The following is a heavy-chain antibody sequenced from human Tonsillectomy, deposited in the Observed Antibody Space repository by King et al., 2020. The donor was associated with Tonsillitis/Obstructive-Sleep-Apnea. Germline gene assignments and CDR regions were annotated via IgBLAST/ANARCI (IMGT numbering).Heavy chain of an antibody. Sequence: VQLVESGGGVVQPGRSLRLSCAASGFTFNSYAMHWVRQAPGKGLEWVAVISDDGSYKYYADSVKGRFTISRDNSKNTLYLQMNSLRAEDTAVYYCARDGEVNAFDIWGQGTMVTVSS. V-gene: IGHV3-30*04. CDR3: ARDGEVNAFDI. CDR1: GFTFNSYA. CDR2: ISDDGSYK. J-gene: IGHJ3*02. D-gene: IGHD2-21*01.